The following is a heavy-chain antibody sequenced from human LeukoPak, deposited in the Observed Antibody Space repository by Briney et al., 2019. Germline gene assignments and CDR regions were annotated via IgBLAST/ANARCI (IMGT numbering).Heavy chain of an antibody. Sequence: ASVKVSCKASGGTFSSYAISWVRQAPGQGLEWMGGIIPIFGTANYAQKFQGRVTMTEDTSTDTAYMELSSLRSEDTAVYYCATVGYCSGGSCYQGWFDPWGQGTLVTVSS. J-gene: IGHJ5*02. CDR2: IIPIFGTA. CDR3: ATVGYCSGGSCYQGWFDP. CDR1: GGTFSSYA. V-gene: IGHV1-69*06. D-gene: IGHD2-15*01.